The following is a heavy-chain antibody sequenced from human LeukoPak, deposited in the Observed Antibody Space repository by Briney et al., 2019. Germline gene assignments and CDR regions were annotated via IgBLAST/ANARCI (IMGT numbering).Heavy chain of an antibody. CDR1: GFTFSSYA. V-gene: IGHV3-23*01. CDR3: SKAYSWYCFDY. J-gene: IGHJ4*02. CDR2: ISGSGGST. Sequence: GGSLRLSCAASGFTFSSYAMSWVRPAPGKGREWVSAISGSGGSTYYAGCVKGRFTLSRENSKNTLDVTMNRLMEEHRDVYYFSKAYSWYCFDYWGQGTLVTVSS. D-gene: IGHD5-18*01.